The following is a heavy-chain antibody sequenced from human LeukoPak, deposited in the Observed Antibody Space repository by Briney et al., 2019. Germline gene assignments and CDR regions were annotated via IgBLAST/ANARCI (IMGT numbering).Heavy chain of an antibody. CDR1: VFTFDDYA. V-gene: IGHV3-9*01. D-gene: IGHD3-22*01. CDR2: ISWNSGSI. Sequence: PGRSLRLSCAASVFTFDDYAMHWVRQAPGKGLEWVSGISWNSGSIGYADSVKGRFTISRDNAKNSLYLQMNSLRAEDTALYYCARVVKRGGYYYYYGMDVWGQGTTVTVSS. J-gene: IGHJ6*02. CDR3: ARVVKRGGYYYYYGMDV.